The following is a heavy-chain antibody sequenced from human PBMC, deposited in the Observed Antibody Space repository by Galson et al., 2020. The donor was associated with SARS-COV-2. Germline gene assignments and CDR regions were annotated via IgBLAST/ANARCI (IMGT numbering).Heavy chain of an antibody. J-gene: IGHJ4*02. CDR1: GLIFSHNW. D-gene: IGHD6-19*01. CDR3: VTGWYKSLLGF. Sequence: QLGESLKISCAASGLIFSHNWMTWVRQAPGKGLEWVANIKEDGSEKYYVDSVKGRFTVSRDNGKNSLFLRMSSLRVEDTGVYYCVTGWYKSLLGFWGQGALVTVSS. V-gene: IGHV3-7*01. CDR2: IKEDGSEK.